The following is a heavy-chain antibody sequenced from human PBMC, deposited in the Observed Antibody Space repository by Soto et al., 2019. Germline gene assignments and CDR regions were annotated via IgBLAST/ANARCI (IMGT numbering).Heavy chain of an antibody. CDR3: SIRSLDTSGQSYPYTWCDS. V-gene: IGHV5-51*01. CDR2: IDPVDSDD. Sequence: GESLQISCQGSGYIFTKHWIAWVRQKPGKGLEWIGIIDPVDSDDRYSPSFEGQVTISVDKSNNTAFLRWDKLKTSDTATYFCSIRSLDTSGQSYPYTWCDSRGQGTQVTVSS. CDR1: GYIFTKHW. D-gene: IGHD3-22*01. J-gene: IGHJ5*01.